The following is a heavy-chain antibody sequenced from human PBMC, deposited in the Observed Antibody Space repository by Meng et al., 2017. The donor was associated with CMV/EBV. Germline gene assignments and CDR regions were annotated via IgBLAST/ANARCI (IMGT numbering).Heavy chain of an antibody. CDR3: ARGPYCSSTRCYVAFVYYYYYGMDV. V-gene: IGHV1-8*01. J-gene: IGHJ6*02. D-gene: IGHD2-2*01. CDR1: GYTFTSYD. Sequence: ASVKVSCKASGYTFTSYDINWLRQATGQGLGWMGWMNPNSGNTVYTQKFQGRVTMTRNTSISTAYMGLISLRSEDTAVYYCARGPYCSSTRCYVAFVYYYYYGMDVWGQGTTVTVSS. CDR2: MNPNSGNT.